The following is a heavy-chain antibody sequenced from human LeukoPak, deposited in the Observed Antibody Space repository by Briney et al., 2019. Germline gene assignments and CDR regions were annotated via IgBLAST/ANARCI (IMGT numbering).Heavy chain of an antibody. Sequence: GSLRLSCAASGFTVSSNYMSWVRQAPGKGLEWVSVIYSGGSTYYADSVKGRFTISRDNSKNTLYLQMNSLRAEDTAVYYCARDAPRFKHSESDDYWGQGTLVTVSS. V-gene: IGHV3-53*05. J-gene: IGHJ4*02. CDR3: ARDAPRFKHSESDDY. D-gene: IGHD3-3*02. CDR1: GFTVSSNY. CDR2: IYSGGST.